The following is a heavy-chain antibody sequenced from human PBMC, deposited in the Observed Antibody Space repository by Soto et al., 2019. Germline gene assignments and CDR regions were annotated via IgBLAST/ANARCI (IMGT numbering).Heavy chain of an antibody. CDR2: IYYSGST. Sequence: QVQLQESGPGLVKPSQTLSLTCTVSGGSISSGAYYWSWICQHPGKGLEWIGYIYYSGSTYSNPSLKSRVASSVDKSKNQFSLKLSSVPAADTAVYYCAAVRQHYFDFWGQGTLVTVSS. V-gene: IGHV4-31*03. CDR3: AAVRQHYFDF. CDR1: GGSISSGAYY. J-gene: IGHJ4*02. D-gene: IGHD1-1*01.